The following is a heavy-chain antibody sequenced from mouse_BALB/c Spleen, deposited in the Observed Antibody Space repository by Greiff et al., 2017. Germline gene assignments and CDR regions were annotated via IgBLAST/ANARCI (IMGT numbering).Heavy chain of an antibody. Sequence: EVKLMESGPGLVKPSQSLSLTCSVTGYSITSGYYWNWIRQFPGNKLEWMGYISYDGSNNYNPSLKNRISITRDTSKNQFFLKLNSVTTEDTATYYCATFIKGDWGQGTTLTVSS. J-gene: IGHJ2*01. CDR2: ISYDGSN. CDR3: ATFIKGD. V-gene: IGHV3-6*02. CDR1: GYSITSGYY. D-gene: IGHD1-2*01.